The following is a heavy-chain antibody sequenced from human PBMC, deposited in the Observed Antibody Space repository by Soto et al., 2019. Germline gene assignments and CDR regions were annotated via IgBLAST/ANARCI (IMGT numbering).Heavy chain of an antibody. D-gene: IGHD3-3*01. Sequence: QVQLVQSGAEVKKPGASVKVSCKASGYTFTGYYMHWVRQAPGQGLEWMGWINPHSGDTNYAQKFQGRVTMTRDTSISTAYMELSRLRSDDTAVLYCARQSDFDIWGQGTMVTVSS. CDR2: INPHSGDT. CDR1: GYTFTGYY. J-gene: IGHJ3*02. V-gene: IGHV1-2*02. CDR3: ARQSDFDI.